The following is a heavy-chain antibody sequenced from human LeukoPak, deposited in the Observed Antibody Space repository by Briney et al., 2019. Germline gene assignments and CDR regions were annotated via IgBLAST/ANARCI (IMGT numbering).Heavy chain of an antibody. V-gene: IGHV1-2*02. CDR3: ARGTMVRGVMYYYXXXMDV. Sequence: ASVKVSCKASGYTFTGYYMHWVRQAPGQGLEWMGWINPNSGGTNYAQKFQGRVTMTRDTSISTAYMELSRLRSDDTAVYYCARGTMVRGVMYYYXXXMDVXXKGXTVTV. CDR1: GYTFTGYY. D-gene: IGHD3-10*01. CDR2: INPNSGGT. J-gene: IGHJ6*03.